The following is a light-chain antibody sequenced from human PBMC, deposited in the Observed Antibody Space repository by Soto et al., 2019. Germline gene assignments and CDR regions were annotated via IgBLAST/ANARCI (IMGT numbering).Light chain of an antibody. V-gene: IGKV3-20*01. Sequence: EMVMTQSPATLSVSPGERATLSCRASQSVSSTLAWYQQKPGQAPRLLIYDAFTRATGIPDRFSGSGSGADFTLTINRLEPEDFAVYFCQQYGRTPLTFGGGTKVDIK. J-gene: IGKJ4*01. CDR3: QQYGRTPLT. CDR2: DAF. CDR1: QSVSST.